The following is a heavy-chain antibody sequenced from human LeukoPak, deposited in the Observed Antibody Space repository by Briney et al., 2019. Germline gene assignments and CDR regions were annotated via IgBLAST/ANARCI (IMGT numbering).Heavy chain of an antibody. CDR3: ARDRSGAARPALAY. V-gene: IGHV3-33*01. J-gene: IGHJ4*02. Sequence: GGSLRLSCAASGFTFSSYGRHWVRQAPGKGLEGVAVIWYDGSNKYYSDSVKGRFTISSDNSKNTLYMQMNTLSAEDTAVYYCARDRSGAARPALAYWGQGTLVTVSS. CDR1: GFTFSSYG. CDR2: IWYDGSNK. D-gene: IGHD6-6*01.